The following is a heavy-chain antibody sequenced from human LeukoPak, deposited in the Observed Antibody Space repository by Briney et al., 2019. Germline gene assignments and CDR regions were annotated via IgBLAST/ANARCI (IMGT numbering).Heavy chain of an antibody. CDR3: ARAKGYYYDVALFDY. CDR1: GFTFSSYS. V-gene: IGHV3-48*01. Sequence: GGSLRLSCAASGFTFSSYSMNWVRQAPGKGLEWVSYISSSSTIYYADSVKGRFTISRDNAKNSLYLQMNSLRAEDTAVYYCARAKGYYYDVALFDYWGQGTLVTVSS. CDR2: ISSSSTI. D-gene: IGHD3-22*01. J-gene: IGHJ4*02.